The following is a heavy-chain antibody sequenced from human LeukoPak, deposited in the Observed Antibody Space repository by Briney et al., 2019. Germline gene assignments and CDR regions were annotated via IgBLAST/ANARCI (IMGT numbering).Heavy chain of an antibody. J-gene: IGHJ6*02. Sequence: GSLRLPCAASGFAFGDFWMSWVRQTPGKGLESVATIKQDGSAKEYVDSVKGRFTISRDNAKESLYLQMNNLRADDTGVYYCAREKREGLWFGELFRFQYCGLDVWGQGTTVIVSS. V-gene: IGHV3-7*01. CDR1: GFAFGDFW. D-gene: IGHD3-10*01. CDR3: AREKREGLWFGELFRFQYCGLDV. CDR2: IKQDGSAK.